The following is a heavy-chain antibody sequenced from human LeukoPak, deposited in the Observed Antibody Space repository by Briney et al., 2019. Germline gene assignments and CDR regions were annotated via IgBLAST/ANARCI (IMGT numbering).Heavy chain of an antibody. D-gene: IGHD3-10*01. CDR2: IYSGGST. Sequence: GGSLRLSCAASGFTVSSNYMSWVRQAPGKGLEWVSVIYSGGSTYYADSVKGRFTISRDNSKNTLYPQMNSLRAEDTAVYYCARRWFGEDDAFDVWGQGTMVTVSS. V-gene: IGHV3-66*01. CDR3: ARRWFGEDDAFDV. CDR1: GFTVSSNY. J-gene: IGHJ3*01.